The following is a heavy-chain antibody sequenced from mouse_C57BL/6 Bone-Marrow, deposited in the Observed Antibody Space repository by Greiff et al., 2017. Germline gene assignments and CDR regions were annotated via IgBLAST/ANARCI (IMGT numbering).Heavy chain of an antibody. V-gene: IGHV1-62-2*01. Sequence: QVQLKQSGAELVKPGASVKLSCKASGYTFTEYTIHWVKQRSGQGLEWIGWFYPGSGSIKYNEKFKDKATLTADKSSSTVYMVLSRLTSEDSAVYFCARFITTVVATRYFDVWGTGTTVTVSS. J-gene: IGHJ1*03. CDR2: FYPGSGSI. CDR1: GYTFTEYT. CDR3: ARFITTVVATRYFDV. D-gene: IGHD1-1*01.